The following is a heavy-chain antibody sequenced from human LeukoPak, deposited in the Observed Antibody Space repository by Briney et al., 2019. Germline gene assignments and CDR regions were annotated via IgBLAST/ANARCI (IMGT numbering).Heavy chain of an antibody. Sequence: PSETLSLTCAVYGGSFSGYYWSWIRQPPGKGLGWIGEINHSGSTNYNASLKSRLTIPVDTSKNQFSLKLSSVTAADTAVYYCARGRYYYDSSGYYPDYWGQGTLVTVSS. CDR1: GGSFSGYY. J-gene: IGHJ4*02. D-gene: IGHD3-22*01. CDR3: ARGRYYYDSSGYYPDY. V-gene: IGHV4-34*01. CDR2: INHSGST.